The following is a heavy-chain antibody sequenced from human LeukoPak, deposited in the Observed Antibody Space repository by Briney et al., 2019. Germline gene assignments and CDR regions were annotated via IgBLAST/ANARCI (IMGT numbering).Heavy chain of an antibody. J-gene: IGHJ4*02. CDR2: TGSGGNT. Sequence: PGGSLRLFCAASGFTFSSYAMNWVRQAPGKGLEWVSLTGSGGNTYYPDSVKGRFTISRDNSKNTLYLQMDSLRADDTAVYSCAKAAGSTYGSEYFHYWGQGTLVTVSS. CDR1: GFTFSSYA. D-gene: IGHD5-18*01. V-gene: IGHV3-23*01. CDR3: AKAAGSTYGSEYFHY.